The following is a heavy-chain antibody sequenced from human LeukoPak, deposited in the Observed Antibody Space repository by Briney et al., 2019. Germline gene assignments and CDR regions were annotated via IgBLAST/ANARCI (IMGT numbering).Heavy chain of an antibody. CDR1: GGTFSSYA. CDR2: IIPIFGTA. J-gene: IGHJ4*02. D-gene: IGHD6-6*01. CDR3: ARWLVRGSRSSYFDY. Sequence: SVKVSCKASGGTFSSYAISWVRQAPGQGLEWMGGIIPIFGTANYAQKFQGRVTMTRDTSINTAYMELSGLRSEDTAVYYCARWLVRGSRSSYFDYWGQGTLVTVSS. V-gene: IGHV1-69*05.